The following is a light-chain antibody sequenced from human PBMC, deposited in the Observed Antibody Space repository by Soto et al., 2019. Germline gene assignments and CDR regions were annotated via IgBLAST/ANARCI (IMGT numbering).Light chain of an antibody. J-gene: IGLJ2*01. V-gene: IGLV4-69*01. CDR2: VNSDGSH. CDR3: QTWGTAIQGV. CDR1: RGHSGYA. Sequence: QLVLTQSPSASASLGASVKLTCTLSRGHSGYAIAWHQQQPEKGPRYLMKVNSDGSHTRGDGIPDRFSGSSSGAEHYLTISSLQSEDEADYYCQTWGTAIQGVFGGGTKVTVL.